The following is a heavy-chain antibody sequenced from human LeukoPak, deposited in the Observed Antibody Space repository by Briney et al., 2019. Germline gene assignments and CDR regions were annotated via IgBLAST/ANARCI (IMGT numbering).Heavy chain of an antibody. CDR1: GGSFSGYY. Sequence: PSETLSLTCAVYGGSFSGYYWSWIRQPPGKGLEWIGEINHSGSTNYNPSLKSRVTISVDTSKNQFSLKLSSVTAADTAVYYCARALYGSGSLHFDYWGQGTLVTVSS. CDR3: ARALYGSGSLHFDY. D-gene: IGHD3-10*01. CDR2: INHSGST. V-gene: IGHV4-34*01. J-gene: IGHJ4*02.